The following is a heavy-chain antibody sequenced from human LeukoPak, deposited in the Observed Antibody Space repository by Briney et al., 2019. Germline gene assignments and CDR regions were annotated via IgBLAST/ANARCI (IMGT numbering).Heavy chain of an antibody. CDR1: GFTFSSYA. CDR3: ARDGYNYVLDC. V-gene: IGHV3-23*01. CDR2: ISGSGGST. D-gene: IGHD5-24*01. Sequence: PGGSLRLSCAASGFTFSSYAMSWVRQAPGKGLEWVSAISGSGGSTYYADSVKGRFTISRDNAKNSLSLQMDSLRADDTAVYYCARDGYNYVLDCWGQGTLVTVSS. J-gene: IGHJ4*02.